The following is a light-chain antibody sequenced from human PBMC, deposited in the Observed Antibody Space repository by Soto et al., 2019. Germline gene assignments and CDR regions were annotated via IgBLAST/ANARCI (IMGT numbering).Light chain of an antibody. CDR3: QQYGSSPPYT. V-gene: IGKV3-20*01. CDR1: QSVSSSY. Sequence: EIVLTQSPGTLSWSPGERATLSCRASQSVSSSYVAWYQQKPGQAPRLLIYGVSSRATGIPDRFSGSGSGTDFTLTISRLEPEYFAVYYCQQYGSSPPYTFGQGTKLEIK. J-gene: IGKJ2*01. CDR2: GVS.